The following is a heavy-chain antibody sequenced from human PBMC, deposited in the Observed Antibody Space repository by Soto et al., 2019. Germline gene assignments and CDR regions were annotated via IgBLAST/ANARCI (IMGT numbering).Heavy chain of an antibody. CDR1: GGSISSSSYY. CDR3: ATTDGYGGNYNYYGMDV. D-gene: IGHD4-17*01. V-gene: IGHV4-39*01. J-gene: IGHJ6*02. Sequence: SETLSLTCTVSGGSISSSSYYWGWIRQPPGKGLEWIGSIYYSGSTYYNPSLKSRVTISVDTSKNQFSLKLSSVTAADTAVYYCATTDGYGGNYNYYGMDVWGQGTTVT. CDR2: IYYSGST.